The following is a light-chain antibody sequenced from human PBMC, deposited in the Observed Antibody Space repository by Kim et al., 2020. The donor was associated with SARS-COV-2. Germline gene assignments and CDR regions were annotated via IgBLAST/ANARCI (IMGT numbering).Light chain of an antibody. J-gene: IGKJ5*01. CDR1: QSVSSNH. Sequence: EIVLTQSPGTLSLSPGERATLSCRASQSVSSNHLAWYQQRLGQAPRLLVYGTSNRATGIPDRFSGSGSGTDFTLTVSRLEPEDSAVYYCQQYGTSPPFTFGQGTRLEIK. V-gene: IGKV3-20*01. CDR2: GTS. CDR3: QQYGTSPPFT.